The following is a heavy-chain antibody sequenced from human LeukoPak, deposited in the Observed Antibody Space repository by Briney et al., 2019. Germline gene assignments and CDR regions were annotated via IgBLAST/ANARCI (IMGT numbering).Heavy chain of an antibody. V-gene: IGHV1-58*01. Sequence: SVKASCKASGFTFTSSAVQWVRQARGQRLEWIGWIVVGSGNTNYAQKFQERVTITRDMSTSTAYMELSSLRSEDTAVYYCAAFVGRWGDSDYWGQGTLVTVSS. D-gene: IGHD7-27*01. CDR1: GFTFTSSA. CDR2: IVVGSGNT. J-gene: IGHJ4*02. CDR3: AAFVGRWGDSDY.